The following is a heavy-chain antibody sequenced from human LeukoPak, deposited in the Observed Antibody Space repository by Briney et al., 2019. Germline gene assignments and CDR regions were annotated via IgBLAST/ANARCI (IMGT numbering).Heavy chain of an antibody. D-gene: IGHD2-21*02. J-gene: IGHJ4*02. CDR3: ASSDIVVVTAILGY. Sequence: SETLSLTCAVYGGSFSNYYWSWIRQPPGKGLEWIGEINHSGSTNYNPSLKSRVTISVDTSKNQFSLKLSSVTAADTAVYYCASSDIVVVTAILGYWGQGTLVTVSS. CDR1: GGSFSNYY. V-gene: IGHV4-34*01. CDR2: INHSGST.